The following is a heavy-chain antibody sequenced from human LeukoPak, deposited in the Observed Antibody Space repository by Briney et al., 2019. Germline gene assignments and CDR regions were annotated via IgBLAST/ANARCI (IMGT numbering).Heavy chain of an antibody. CDR2: INPSGGST. CDR1: GYTFTSYY. V-gene: IGHV1-46*01. J-gene: IGHJ3*02. D-gene: IGHD3-10*01. CDR3: ARDRGGFTLVRGVSITGAFDI. Sequence: AALVKVSCKASGYTFTSYYMHWVRQAPGQGLEWMGIINPSGGSTSYAQKFQGRVTVTRDTSISTAYMELSRLRSDDTAVYYCARDRGGFTLVRGVSITGAFDIWGQGTMVTVSS.